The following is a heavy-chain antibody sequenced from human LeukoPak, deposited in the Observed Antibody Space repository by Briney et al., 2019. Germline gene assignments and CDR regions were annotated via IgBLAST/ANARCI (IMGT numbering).Heavy chain of an antibody. CDR1: GYTLTELS. V-gene: IGHV1-46*01. J-gene: IGHJ6*02. CDR3: ARVLAYTQHHYGMDV. CDR2: INPSGGST. D-gene: IGHD2-2*02. Sequence: ASVKVSCKVSGYTLTELSMHWVRQAPGQGLEWMGIINPSGGSTSYAQKFQGRVTMTRDTSTSTVYMELSSLRSEDTAVYYCARVLAYTQHHYGMDVWGQGTTVTVSS.